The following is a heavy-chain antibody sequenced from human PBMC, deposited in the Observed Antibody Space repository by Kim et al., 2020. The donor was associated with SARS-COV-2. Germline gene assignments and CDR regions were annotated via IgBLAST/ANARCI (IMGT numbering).Heavy chain of an antibody. Sequence: GGSLRLSCAASGFTFSSYAMSWVRQAPGKGLEWVSAISGSGGSTYYADSVKGRFTISRDNSKNTLYLQMNSLRAEDTAVYYCAKLYYDFWSGYDYGMDVWGQGTTVTVSS. J-gene: IGHJ6*02. D-gene: IGHD3-3*01. CDR1: GFTFSSYA. CDR3: AKLYYDFWSGYDYGMDV. CDR2: ISGSGGST. V-gene: IGHV3-23*01.